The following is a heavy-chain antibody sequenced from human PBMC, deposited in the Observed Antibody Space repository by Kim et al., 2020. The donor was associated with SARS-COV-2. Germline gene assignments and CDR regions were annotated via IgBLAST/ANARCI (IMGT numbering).Heavy chain of an antibody. J-gene: IGHJ4*02. CDR1: GFTFSSYG. Sequence: GGSLRLSCAASGFTFSSYGMHWVRQAPGKGLEWVAVISYDGSNKYYADSVKGRFTISRDNSKNTLYLQMNSLRAEDTAVYYCAKAGWVLEWLFLDYWGQGTLVTVSS. CDR3: AKAGWVLEWLFLDY. D-gene: IGHD3-3*01. V-gene: IGHV3-30*18. CDR2: ISYDGSNK.